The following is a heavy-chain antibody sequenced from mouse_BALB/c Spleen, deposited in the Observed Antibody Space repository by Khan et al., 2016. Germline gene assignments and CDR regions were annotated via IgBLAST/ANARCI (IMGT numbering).Heavy chain of an antibody. CDR1: GFNIKDTY. Sequence: VQLKQSGAELVKPGASVKLSCTASGFNIKDTYMHWVKQRPEQGLEWIGRIDPANGNTKYDPKCQGKATITADTSSNTAYLQLSRLTSEDTAVYYCARYPHYHDVGLAYWGQGPLVPLSA. D-gene: IGHD1-2*01. CDR3: ARYPHYHDVGLAY. J-gene: IGHJ3*01. CDR2: IDPANGNT. V-gene: IGHV14-3*02.